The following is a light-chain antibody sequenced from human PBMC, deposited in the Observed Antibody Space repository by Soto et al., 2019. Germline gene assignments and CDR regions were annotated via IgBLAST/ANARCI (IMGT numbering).Light chain of an antibody. V-gene: IGKV1-6*01. CDR1: QGISNE. CDR3: LQDYTYPWT. CDR2: GAS. Sequence: IQMTQSPSTLSASVGDRVTITCRASQGISNELGWYQQRPGKAPKVLIYGASNLQSGVPSRFSGSASGTDFTLTISSLQPEDFATYYCLQDYTYPWTFGQGTKVEMK. J-gene: IGKJ1*01.